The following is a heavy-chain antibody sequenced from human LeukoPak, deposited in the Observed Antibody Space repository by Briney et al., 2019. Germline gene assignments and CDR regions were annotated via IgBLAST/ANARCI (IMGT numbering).Heavy chain of an antibody. D-gene: IGHD6-13*01. CDR3: ARGDSSSWYYFDY. V-gene: IGHV3-23*01. CDR2: ISISGGNT. J-gene: IGHJ4*02. CDR1: GFTFSNCA. Sequence: GGSLRLSCAASGFTFSNCAMSWVRQTPGKGLEWVSSISISGGNTYYAVSVKGRFTISRDNSKHALYLQMNSLRAEDTAVYYCARGDSSSWYYFDYWGQGTLVTVSS.